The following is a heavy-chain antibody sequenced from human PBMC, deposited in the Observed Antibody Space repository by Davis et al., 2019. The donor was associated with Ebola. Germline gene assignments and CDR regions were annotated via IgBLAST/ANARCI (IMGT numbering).Heavy chain of an antibody. V-gene: IGHV4-34*01. CDR1: GASFSGYY. Sequence: SETLSLTCAVSGASFSGYYWSWIRQPPGKGLEWIGEINHSGSTNYNPSLKSRVTISVDTSKNQFSLKLSSVTAADTAVYYCARIRYCSSTSCYRRSGRYMDVWGKGTTVTVSS. CDR2: INHSGST. D-gene: IGHD2-2*01. CDR3: ARIRYCSSTSCYRRSGRYMDV. J-gene: IGHJ6*03.